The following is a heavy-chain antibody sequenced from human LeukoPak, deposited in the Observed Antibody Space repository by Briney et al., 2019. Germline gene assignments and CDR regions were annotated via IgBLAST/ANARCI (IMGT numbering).Heavy chain of an antibody. J-gene: IGHJ4*02. CDR3: ARXRXYCXSTSCYAFDY. D-gene: IGHD2-2*01. V-gene: IGHV4-39*01. CDR1: GGSISSSSYY. Sequence: SSETLSLTCTVSGGSISSSSYYWGWIRQPPGKGLEWIGSIYYSGSTYYNPSLKSRVTISVDTSKNQFSLKLSSVTAADTAVYYCARXRXYCXSTSCYAFDYWGQGTLVTVSS. CDR2: IYYSGST.